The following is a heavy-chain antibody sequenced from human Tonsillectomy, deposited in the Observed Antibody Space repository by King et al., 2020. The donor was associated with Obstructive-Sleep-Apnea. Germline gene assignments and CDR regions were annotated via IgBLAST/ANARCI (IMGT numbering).Heavy chain of an antibody. J-gene: IGHJ6*02. CDR3: AKAQWPRVPSELRVAGYGMDV. D-gene: IGHD1-26*01. V-gene: IGHV3-23*04. CDR1: GFTFSSYA. Sequence: VQLVESGGGLVQPGGSLRLSCAASGFTFSSYAMSWVRQAPGKGLEWVSAISGSGGSTYYADSVKGRFTISRDNSKNTLYLQMNSLRAEDTAVYYCAKAQWPRVPSELRVAGYGMDVWGQGTTVTVSS. CDR2: ISGSGGST.